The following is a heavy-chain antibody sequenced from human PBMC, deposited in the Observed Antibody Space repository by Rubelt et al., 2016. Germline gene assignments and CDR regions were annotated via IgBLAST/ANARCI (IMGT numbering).Heavy chain of an antibody. J-gene: IGHJ6*02. CDR3: AKGGVGGYYGSGSYPDV. V-gene: IGHV3-23*01. CDR2: ISGSGGST. Sequence: EVQLLESGGGLVQPGGSLRLSCAASGFTFSSYAMSWVRQAPGKGLEWVSAISGSGGSTYYADSVKGRFTSPRENSRNRRYLTMNSLGAGGTAVYYCAKGGVGGYYGSGSYPDVWGQGTTVTVSS. CDR1: GFTFSSYA. D-gene: IGHD3-10*01.